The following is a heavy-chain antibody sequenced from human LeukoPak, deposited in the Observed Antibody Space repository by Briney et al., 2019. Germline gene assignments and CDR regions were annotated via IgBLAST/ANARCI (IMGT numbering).Heavy chain of an antibody. J-gene: IGHJ4*02. CDR1: GFTFSSYA. CDR2: ISGSGGST. D-gene: IGHD4-17*01. Sequence: GGSLRLSCAASGFTFSSYAMSWVRQAPGKGLEWVSAISGSGGSTYYADSVKGRFTISRDNSKNTLYLQMNSLRAEDTAVYYCAKDKGPTRDDYASFIDYWGQETLVTVSS. V-gene: IGHV3-23*01. CDR3: AKDKGPTRDDYASFIDY.